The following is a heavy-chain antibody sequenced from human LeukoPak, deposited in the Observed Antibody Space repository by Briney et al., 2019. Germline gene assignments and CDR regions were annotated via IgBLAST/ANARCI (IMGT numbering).Heavy chain of an antibody. V-gene: IGHV1-8*03. CDR2: MNPNSGNT. Sequence: ASVKVSCKASGYAFTSYDINWVRQATGQGLEWMGWMNPNSGNTGYAQKFQGRVTITRNTSISTAYMELSSLRSEDTAVYYCAGQYSSSAPQIDAFDIWGQGTMVTVSS. D-gene: IGHD6-6*01. CDR1: GYAFTSYD. CDR3: AGQYSSSAPQIDAFDI. J-gene: IGHJ3*02.